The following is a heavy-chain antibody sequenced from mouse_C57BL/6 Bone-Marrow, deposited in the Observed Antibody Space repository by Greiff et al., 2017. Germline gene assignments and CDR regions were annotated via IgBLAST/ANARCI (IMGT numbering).Heavy chain of an antibody. D-gene: IGHD2-3*01. CDR3: ARQGGGYSSWFAY. CDR1: GYTFTSYG. J-gene: IGHJ3*01. Sequence: QVQLQESGAELARPGASVKLSCKASGYTFTSYGISWVKQRTGQGLEWIGEIYPRSGNTYYNEKFKGKATLTADKSSSTAYMELRSLTSEDSAVYFCARQGGGYSSWFAYWGQGTLVTVSA. CDR2: IYPRSGNT. V-gene: IGHV1-81*01.